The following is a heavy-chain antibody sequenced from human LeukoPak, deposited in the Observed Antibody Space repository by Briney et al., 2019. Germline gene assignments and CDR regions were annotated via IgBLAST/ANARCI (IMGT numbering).Heavy chain of an antibody. CDR1: GGSISSYY. V-gene: IGHV4-59*08. D-gene: IGHD1-1*01. Sequence: KPSETLSLTCTVSGGSISSYYWSWIRQPPGKGLEWIGYIDYSGRTKYNPSLQSRVTISVDTSKTQFSLRLGSVTAADTAVYFCASNIPTPTTSPPLGYWGQGTLVTVSS. J-gene: IGHJ4*02. CDR2: IDYSGRT. CDR3: ASNIPTPTTSPPLGY.